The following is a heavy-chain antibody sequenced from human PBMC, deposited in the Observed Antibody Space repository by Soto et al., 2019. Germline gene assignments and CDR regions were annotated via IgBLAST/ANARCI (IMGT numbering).Heavy chain of an antibody. Sequence: LRLSCAASGFTFSSYAMHWVRQAPGKGLEWVAVISYDGSNKYYADSVKGRFTISRDNSKNTLYLQMNSLRAEDTAVYYCARTSGMLAGPVDYWGQGTLVTVSS. D-gene: IGHD6-19*01. CDR3: ARTSGMLAGPVDY. CDR1: GFTFSSYA. J-gene: IGHJ4*02. V-gene: IGHV3-30-3*01. CDR2: ISYDGSNK.